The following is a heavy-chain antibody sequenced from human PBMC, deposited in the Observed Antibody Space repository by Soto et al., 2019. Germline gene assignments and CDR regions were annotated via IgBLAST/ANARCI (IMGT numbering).Heavy chain of an antibody. D-gene: IGHD1-7*01. CDR1: GYSISSGYY. J-gene: IGHJ5*02. V-gene: IGHV4-38-2*02. CDR3: ARDSPYLGTGTIGSWLDP. CDR2: IYHSGIT. Sequence: SETLSLTCAVSGYSISSGYYWGWIRQPPGKGLEWIGSIYHSGITYYNPSLKSRVTISVDTSKNQFSLKLSSVTAADTAVYYCARDSPYLGTGTIGSWLDPWGQGTLV.